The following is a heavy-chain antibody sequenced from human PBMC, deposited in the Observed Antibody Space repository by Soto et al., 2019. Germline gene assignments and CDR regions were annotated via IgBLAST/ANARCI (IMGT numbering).Heavy chain of an antibody. J-gene: IGHJ6*02. CDR2: ISYDGNNK. D-gene: IGHD2-15*01. CDR3: AKDLSPVVPEPYGMDV. CDR1: GFTFGAYG. Sequence: SLRLSCAASGFTFGAYGIHWVRQAPGKGLEWVAFISYDGNNKYYADSMKGRFTISRDNSKSTLYLQMSSLRAEDTAVYYCAKDLSPVVPEPYGMDVWGQGTTVTVSS. V-gene: IGHV3-30*18.